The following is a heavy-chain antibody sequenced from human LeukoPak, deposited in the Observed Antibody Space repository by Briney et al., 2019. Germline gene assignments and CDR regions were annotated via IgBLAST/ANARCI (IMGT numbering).Heavy chain of an antibody. J-gene: IGHJ4*02. CDR3: AKASIAARHFDY. Sequence: GGSLRLSCAASGFTFNSCAMSWVRQAPGKGLEWVSAIGGSGGSTYYADSVKGRFTISRDTSKNTLYLQMNSLRAEDTAVYYCAKASIAARHFDYWGQGTLVTVSS. CDR1: GFTFNSCA. V-gene: IGHV3-23*01. D-gene: IGHD6-6*01. CDR2: IGGSGGST.